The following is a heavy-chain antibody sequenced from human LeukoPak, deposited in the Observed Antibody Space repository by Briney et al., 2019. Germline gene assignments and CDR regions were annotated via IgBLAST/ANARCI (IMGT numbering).Heavy chain of an antibody. Sequence: GRSLRLSCAASGFTFSSYAMHWVRQAPGKGLEWVAVISYDGSNKYYADSVKGRFTISRDNSKNTLYLQMNSLRAEDTAVYYCARDSLIAVAGNWGQGTLVTVSS. V-gene: IGHV3-30-3*01. D-gene: IGHD6-19*01. CDR3: ARDSLIAVAGN. CDR1: GFTFSSYA. J-gene: IGHJ4*02. CDR2: ISYDGSNK.